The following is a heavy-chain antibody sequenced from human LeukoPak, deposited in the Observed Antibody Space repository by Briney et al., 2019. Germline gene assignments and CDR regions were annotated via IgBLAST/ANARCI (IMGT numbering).Heavy chain of an antibody. V-gene: IGHV3-23*01. D-gene: IGHD2-15*01. J-gene: IGHJ6*02. CDR2: ISGSGGST. CDR3: AKYLFADSDYYYYYGMDV. CDR1: GFTFSSYA. Sequence: GGSLRLSCAASGFTFSSYAMSWVRQAPGKGLEWVSAISGSGGSTYYADSVKGRFTISRDNSKNTLYPQMNSLRAEDTAVYYCAKYLFADSDYYYYYGMDVWGQGTTVTVSS.